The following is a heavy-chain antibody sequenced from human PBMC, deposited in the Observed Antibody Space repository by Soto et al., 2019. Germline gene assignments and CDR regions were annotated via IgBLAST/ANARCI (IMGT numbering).Heavy chain of an antibody. Sequence: GSLRLSCAGSGFIFSDYSFNWVRQAPGKGLEWVSSISSSSTFIYYADSVKGRFTISRDNAKNSLYLQMNSLRAEDTAVYYCAREESDGDFFDYWGQGTLVTVSS. D-gene: IGHD4-17*01. CDR3: AREESDGDFFDY. J-gene: IGHJ4*02. V-gene: IGHV3-21*06. CDR2: ISSSSTFI. CDR1: GFIFSDYS.